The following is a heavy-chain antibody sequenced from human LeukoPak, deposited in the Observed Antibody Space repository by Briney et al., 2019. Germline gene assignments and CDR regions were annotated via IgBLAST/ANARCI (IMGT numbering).Heavy chain of an antibody. Sequence: GGSLRLSCAASGFTFSNYWMSWVRQAPGKGLEWVANIKQDGSEKYYVDSVKGRFTIPRDNAKNSLYLQMNSLRAEDTAVYYCASLTYYFGSGNPWYFDYWGQGTLVTVSS. CDR1: GFTFSNYW. J-gene: IGHJ4*02. V-gene: IGHV3-7*01. D-gene: IGHD3-10*01. CDR3: ASLTYYFGSGNPWYFDY. CDR2: IKQDGSEK.